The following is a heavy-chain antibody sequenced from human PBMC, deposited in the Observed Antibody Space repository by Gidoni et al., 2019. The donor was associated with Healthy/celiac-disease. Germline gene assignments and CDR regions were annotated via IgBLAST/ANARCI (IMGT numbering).Heavy chain of an antibody. Sequence: EVQLVESGGGLVQPGGSLRLSCAASGFTFSSYEMNWVRQAPGKGLEWVSYISSSGSTIYYADSVKGRFTISRDNAKNSLFLQMNSLRAEDTAVYYCARDSAGVYDQTTDAFDIWGQGTMVTVSS. CDR1: GFTFSSYE. J-gene: IGHJ3*02. CDR2: ISSSGSTI. CDR3: ARDSAGVYDQTTDAFDI. V-gene: IGHV3-48*03. D-gene: IGHD3-3*01.